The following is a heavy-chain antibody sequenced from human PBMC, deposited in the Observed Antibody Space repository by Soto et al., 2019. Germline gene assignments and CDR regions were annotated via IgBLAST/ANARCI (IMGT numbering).Heavy chain of an antibody. CDR1: GFTFSSYG. J-gene: IGHJ6*02. Sequence: GGSLRLSCAASGFTFSSYGMHWVSQAPGKGLEWVAVISYDGSNKYYADSVKGRFTISRDNSKNTLYLQMNSLRAEDTAVYYCAKDQGGSPVDYYYYYGMDVWGQGTTVTVSS. D-gene: IGHD2-15*01. CDR2: ISYDGSNK. V-gene: IGHV3-30*18. CDR3: AKDQGGSPVDYYYYYGMDV.